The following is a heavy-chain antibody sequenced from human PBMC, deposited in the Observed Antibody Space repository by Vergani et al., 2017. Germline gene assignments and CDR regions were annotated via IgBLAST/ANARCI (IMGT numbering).Heavy chain of an antibody. Sequence: VEAGGGLVQPGGSLRLSCAASGFTFGDYDMAWIRLAPGKGLDWVASIKRDGTETFYVDSVKGRFTISRDNAKTTLYLQMNSLRDEDRGVYYCARISGGSAPYLHYWGQGTLVTVAS. CDR3: ARISGGSAPYLHY. CDR2: IKRDGTET. D-gene: IGHD2-15*01. J-gene: IGHJ1*01. CDR1: GFTFGDYD. V-gene: IGHV3-7*01.